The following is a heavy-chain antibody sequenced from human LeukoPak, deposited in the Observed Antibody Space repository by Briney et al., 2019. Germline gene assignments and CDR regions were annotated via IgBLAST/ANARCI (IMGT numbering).Heavy chain of an antibody. V-gene: IGHV3-30*04. CDR2: ISYDGSNK. D-gene: IGHD3-16*01. CDR1: GFTFSSYA. Sequence: PGRSLRLSCAASGFTFSSYAMHWVRQAPGKGLEWVAVISYDGSNKYYADSVKGRFTISRDNSKNTLYLQMNSLRAEDTAVYYCARDHWGPKYWGQGTLVTVSS. J-gene: IGHJ4*02. CDR3: ARDHWGPKY.